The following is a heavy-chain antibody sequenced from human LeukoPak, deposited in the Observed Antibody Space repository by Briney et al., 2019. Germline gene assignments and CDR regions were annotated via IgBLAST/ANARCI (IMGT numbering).Heavy chain of an antibody. Sequence: GGSLRLSCTASGFTFGDYAMSWFRQAPGKGLEWVGFIRSETYGGTTEYAASVKGRFSISRDDSKSIAYLQMNSLKTEDTAVYFCTRDPAGYAYGYSFFDYWGQGTLVTVSP. J-gene: IGHJ4*02. CDR1: GFTFGDYA. CDR2: IRSETYGGTT. D-gene: IGHD3-22*01. V-gene: IGHV3-49*03. CDR3: TRDPAGYAYGYSFFDY.